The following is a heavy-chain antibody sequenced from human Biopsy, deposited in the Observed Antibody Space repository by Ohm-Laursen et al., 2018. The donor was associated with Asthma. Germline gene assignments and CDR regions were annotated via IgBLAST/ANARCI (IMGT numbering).Heavy chain of an antibody. CDR3: ARAQSYGDIYYGLDV. CDR2: IFYSGST. V-gene: IGHV4-30-4*01. Sequence: TLSLTCSVFGGSVYSYDHHWSWIRQPPGKGLEWIGFIFYSGSTFYNPSLRSRITISVDTSNRQFSLSLRSVTVADTAVYFCARAQSYGDIYYGLDVWGQGTTVTVSS. J-gene: IGHJ6*02. D-gene: IGHD2-21*02. CDR1: GGSVYSYDHH.